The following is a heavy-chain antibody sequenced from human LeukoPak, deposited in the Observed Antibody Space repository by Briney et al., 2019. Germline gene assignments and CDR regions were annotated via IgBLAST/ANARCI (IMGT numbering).Heavy chain of an antibody. Sequence: SVKVSCKASGGTFSSYDTTWVRQAPGQGLEWMGGIIPIFGTANYAQKFQGRVTITADESTSTAYMELSSLRSEDTAVYYCGRPLWEPDYGDYHGLDPWGQGTLVTVSS. D-gene: IGHD4-17*01. CDR1: GGTFSSYD. CDR3: GRPLWEPDYGDYHGLDP. CDR2: IIPIFGTA. V-gene: IGHV1-69*13. J-gene: IGHJ5*02.